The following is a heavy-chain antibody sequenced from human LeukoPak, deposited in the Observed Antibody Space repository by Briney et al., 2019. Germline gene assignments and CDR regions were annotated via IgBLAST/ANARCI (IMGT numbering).Heavy chain of an antibody. Sequence: GSSVSISCKASGYIFTDYFIHWVRQAPGQGPAWMGRVNPKNGDTYYAQTFQGRVTVTGATSISTAYMDLTTLRSDDTAIYYCSRDLSSTAYWELDYWGQGTLVTVSS. V-gene: IGHV1-2*06. CDR2: VNPKNGDT. CDR3: SRDLSSTAYWELDY. D-gene: IGHD3-10*01. CDR1: GYIFTDYF. J-gene: IGHJ4*02.